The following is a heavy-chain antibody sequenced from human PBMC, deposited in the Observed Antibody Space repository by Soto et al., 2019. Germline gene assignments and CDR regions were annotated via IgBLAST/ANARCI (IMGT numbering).Heavy chain of an antibody. CDR3: ARSTSSGSYYY. D-gene: IGHD3-22*01. CDR1: GFTVSTNY. V-gene: IGHV3-53*02. J-gene: IGHJ4*02. Sequence: EVQLVETGGGLIQPGGSLRLSCAASGFTVSTNYMSWVRQAPGKGLEWVSGIYSGDSTSYADSVKGRFTISKDNSKNTLYLQMNSLRAEDTAVYYCARSTSSGSYYYWGQGTLVTVSS. CDR2: IYSGDST.